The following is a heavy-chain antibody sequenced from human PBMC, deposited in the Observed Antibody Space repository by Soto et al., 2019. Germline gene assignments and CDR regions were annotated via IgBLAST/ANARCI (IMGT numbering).Heavy chain of an antibody. V-gene: IGHV4-31*03. D-gene: IGHD1-20*01. CDR2: IYYSGST. CDR1: GGSISSGGYF. J-gene: IGHJ4*02. CDR3: ARSPDTYITWYYFDY. Sequence: PSETLSLTCTVSGGSISSGGYFWNWIRQHPGKGPEWIGNIYYSGSTSYNPSLKSRVTISVDTSKNQFSLKLNSVTAADMAVYYCARSPDTYITWYYFDYWGQGTLVTVSS.